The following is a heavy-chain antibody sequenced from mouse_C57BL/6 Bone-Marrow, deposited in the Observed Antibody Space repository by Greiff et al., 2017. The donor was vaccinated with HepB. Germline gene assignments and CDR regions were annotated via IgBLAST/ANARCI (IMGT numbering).Heavy chain of an antibody. CDR3: ARRKGAMDY. CDR1: GYTFTSYW. J-gene: IGHJ4*01. Sequence: QVQLQQPGTELVKPGASGYTFTSYWMHWVKQRPGQGLEWIGNINPSNGGTNYNEKFKSKATLTVDKSSSTAYMQLSSLTSEDSAVYYCARRKGAMDYWGQGTSVTVSS. V-gene: IGHV1-53*01. CDR2: INPSNGGT.